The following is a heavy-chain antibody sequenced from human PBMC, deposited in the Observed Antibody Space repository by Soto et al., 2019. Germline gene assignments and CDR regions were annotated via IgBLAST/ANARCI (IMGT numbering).Heavy chain of an antibody. J-gene: IGHJ4*02. Sequence: QVQLVQSAGEVRKPGASVKVSCKTSGYTFNLYGMTWLRQAPGQGLEWMGWISGYNGNATYAQKFKGRVVLTIDTSTTTAHMELGSLTSDDMAVYYCARILQTSRALGHWGQGTLVTVSS. D-gene: IGHD3-9*01. CDR2: ISGYNGNA. CDR1: GYTFNLYG. V-gene: IGHV1-18*03. CDR3: ARILQTSRALGH.